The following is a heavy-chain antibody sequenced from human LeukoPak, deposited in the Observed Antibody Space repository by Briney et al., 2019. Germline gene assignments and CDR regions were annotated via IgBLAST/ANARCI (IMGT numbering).Heavy chain of an antibody. CDR2: INSDGSST. D-gene: IGHD3-10*01. CDR1: GFTFSSYW. CDR3: AKVISPTYYYGSGSPFDY. J-gene: IGHJ4*02. Sequence: GGSLRLSCAASGFTFSSYWMHWVRQAPGKGLVWVSRINSDGSSTSYADSVKGRFTISRDNAKNTLYLQMNSLRAEDTAVYYCAKVISPTYYYGSGSPFDYWGQGTLVTVSS. V-gene: IGHV3-74*01.